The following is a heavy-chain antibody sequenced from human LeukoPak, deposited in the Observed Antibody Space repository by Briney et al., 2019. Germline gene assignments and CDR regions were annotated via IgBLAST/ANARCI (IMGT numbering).Heavy chain of an antibody. CDR3: ARDPRGISADYYYYGMDV. CDR1: GLTFSSYA. V-gene: IGHV3-30*04. Sequence: GGSLRLSCAASGLTFSSYAMHWVRQAPGKGLEWVAVISYDGSNKYNADSVKGRFTISRDNSKNTLYLQMNSLRAEDTAVYYCARDPRGISADYYYYGMDVWGQGTTVTVSS. J-gene: IGHJ6*02. D-gene: IGHD3-16*01. CDR2: ISYDGSNK.